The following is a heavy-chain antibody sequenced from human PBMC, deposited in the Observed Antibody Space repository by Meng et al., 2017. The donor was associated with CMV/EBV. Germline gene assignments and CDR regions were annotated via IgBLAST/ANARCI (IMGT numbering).Heavy chain of an antibody. Sequence: SGPTLVKPTQTLTLTCTFSGFSLSTSGMCVSWVRQPPEKALEWLALIDWDDDKYYSTSLKTRLTISKDTSKNQVVLTMTNMDPVDTATYYCARMRITGTTSGYYYYYGMDVWGQGTTVTVSS. V-gene: IGHV2-70*20. D-gene: IGHD1-7*01. CDR2: IDWDDDK. CDR3: ARMRITGTTSGYYYYYGMDV. CDR1: GFSLSTSGMC. J-gene: IGHJ6*02.